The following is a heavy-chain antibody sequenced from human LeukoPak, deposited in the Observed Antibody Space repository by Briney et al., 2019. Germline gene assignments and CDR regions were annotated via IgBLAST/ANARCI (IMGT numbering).Heavy chain of an antibody. Sequence: SETLSLTCTVSGGSINSDYWSWIRQPPGKGLEWIGYIYYSGSTNYNPSLKSRVTISVDTSKNQFSLKLSSVTAADTAVYYCAGGWVTIDYWGQGTLVTVSS. D-gene: IGHD4-4*01. CDR3: AGGWVTIDY. CDR2: IYYSGST. V-gene: IGHV4-59*01. CDR1: GGSINSDY. J-gene: IGHJ4*02.